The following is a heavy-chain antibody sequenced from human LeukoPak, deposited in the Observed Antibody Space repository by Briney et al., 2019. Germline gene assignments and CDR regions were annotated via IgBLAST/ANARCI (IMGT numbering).Heavy chain of an antibody. CDR1: GFTFSSYA. CDR2: ISSNGDST. J-gene: IGHJ4*02. CDR3: VKDRGGVRRDFDS. Sequence: GGSLRLSCSASGFTFSSYAMHWVRQAPGKGLEYVSAISSNGDSTYYADSVKGRFTISRDNSKNTLYLQMSSLRTEDTAVYYCVKDRGGVRRDFDSWGQGALVTVSS. V-gene: IGHV3-64D*06. D-gene: IGHD2-15*01.